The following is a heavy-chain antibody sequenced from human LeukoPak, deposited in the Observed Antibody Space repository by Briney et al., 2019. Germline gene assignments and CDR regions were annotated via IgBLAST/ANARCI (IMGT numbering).Heavy chain of an antibody. V-gene: IGHV1-69*13. CDR2: IIPIFGTA. CDR3: ARPPEYSSGWYPLDY. J-gene: IGHJ4*02. Sequence: ASVKVSCKASGGTFSSYAISWVRQAPGQGLEWMGGIIPIFGTANYAQKFQGRVTITADESTSTAYMELSSLRSEDTAVYYCARPPEYSSGWYPLDYWGQGTLVTVSS. CDR1: GGTFSSYA. D-gene: IGHD6-19*01.